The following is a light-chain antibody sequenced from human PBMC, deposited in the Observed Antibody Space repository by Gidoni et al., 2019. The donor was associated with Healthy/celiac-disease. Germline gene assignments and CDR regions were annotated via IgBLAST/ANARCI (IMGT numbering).Light chain of an antibody. V-gene: IGKV1-33*01. J-gene: IGKJ4*01. CDR3: QQYDNLLT. Sequence: DIQMTQSPSSLSASVVDRVTITCQASQDINNYLNWYQQKPGKAPKLLIYDASNLETGVPSRFSGSGSGTDFTFTISSLQPEDIATYYCQQYDNLLTFGGGTKVEIK. CDR1: QDINNY. CDR2: DAS.